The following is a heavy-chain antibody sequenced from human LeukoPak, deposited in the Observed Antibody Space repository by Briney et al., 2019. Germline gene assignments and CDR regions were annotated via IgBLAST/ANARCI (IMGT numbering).Heavy chain of an antibody. CDR3: ARDVYCSSTTCSYYFDY. J-gene: IGHJ4*02. Sequence: GASVTVSCKASGYTFTNYYMHWVRQAPGQGLEWMGIINPSGGSTSYAQKFQGRVTMTRDTSTSTVYMELSSLRSEDTAVYYCARDVYCSSTTCSYYFDYWGQGTLVTVSS. D-gene: IGHD2-2*01. CDR1: GYTFTNYY. V-gene: IGHV1-46*01. CDR2: INPSGGST.